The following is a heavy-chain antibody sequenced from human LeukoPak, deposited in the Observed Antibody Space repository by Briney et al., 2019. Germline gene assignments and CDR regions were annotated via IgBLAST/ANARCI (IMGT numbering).Heavy chain of an antibody. D-gene: IGHD3-22*01. CDR2: FDPEDGET. J-gene: IGHJ4*02. CDR3: ATDRALYDSSGYFNY. Sequence: ASVKVSCKVSGYTLTELSMHWVRQAPGKGLEWMGGFDPEDGETICAQKFQGRVTMTEDTSTDTAYMELSSLRSEDTAVYYCATDRALYDSSGYFNYWGQGTLVTVSS. CDR1: GYTLTELS. V-gene: IGHV1-24*01.